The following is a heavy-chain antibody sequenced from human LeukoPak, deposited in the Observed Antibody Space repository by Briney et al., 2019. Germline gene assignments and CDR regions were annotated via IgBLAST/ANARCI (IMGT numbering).Heavy chain of an antibody. D-gene: IGHD6-25*01. Sequence: PGGSLRLSCAASGFTFSDYYMSWIRQAPGKGLERVSYISSAGNIMYYADSVKGRFTISRDNTKNSLYLQMNSLRAEDTAVYYCAREAYSSASFDYWGQGTLVTVSS. CDR1: GFTFSDYY. J-gene: IGHJ4*02. V-gene: IGHV3-11*01. CDR2: ISSAGNIM. CDR3: AREAYSSASFDY.